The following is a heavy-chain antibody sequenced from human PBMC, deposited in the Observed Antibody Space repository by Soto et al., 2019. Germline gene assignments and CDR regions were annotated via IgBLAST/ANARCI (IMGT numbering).Heavy chain of an antibody. CDR3: AAYGSGSYSRGRAFDI. V-gene: IGHV1-8*01. J-gene: IGHJ3*02. D-gene: IGHD3-10*01. Sequence: GASVKVSCKASGYTFTGYDINWVRQATGQGLEWMGWLNPNSGKTVYAQKFQGRVTMTGNTSTDTAYMELSSLRSEDTAVYYCAAYGSGSYSRGRAFDIWGQGTMVTVSS. CDR1: GYTFTGYD. CDR2: LNPNSGKT.